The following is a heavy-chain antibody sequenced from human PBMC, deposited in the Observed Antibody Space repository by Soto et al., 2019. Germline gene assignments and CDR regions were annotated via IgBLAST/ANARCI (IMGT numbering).Heavy chain of an antibody. CDR1: GYTFTGYY. CDR3: ARASPSHYYDSSGYYHGPLFDY. CDR2: INPNSGGT. Sequence: ASVKVSCKASGYTFTGYYMHWVRQAPGQGLEWMGWINPNSGGTNYAQKFQGRVTMTRDTSISTAYMELSRLRSDDTAVYYCARASPSHYYDSSGYYHGPLFDYWGQGTLVTVSS. D-gene: IGHD3-22*01. J-gene: IGHJ4*02. V-gene: IGHV1-2*02.